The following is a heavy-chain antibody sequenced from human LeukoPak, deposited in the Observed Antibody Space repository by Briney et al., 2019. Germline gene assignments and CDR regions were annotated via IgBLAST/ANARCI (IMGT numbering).Heavy chain of an antibody. CDR3: ARVPIAVAGNFDY. D-gene: IGHD6-19*01. CDR2: INPNSGGT. V-gene: IGHV1-2*02. Sequence: TSVKVPCKASGYTFTGYYMHWVRQAPGQGLEWMGWINPNSGGTNYAQKFQGRVTMTRDTSISTAYMELSRLRSDDTAVYYCARVPIAVAGNFDYWGQGTLVTVSS. J-gene: IGHJ4*02. CDR1: GYTFTGYY.